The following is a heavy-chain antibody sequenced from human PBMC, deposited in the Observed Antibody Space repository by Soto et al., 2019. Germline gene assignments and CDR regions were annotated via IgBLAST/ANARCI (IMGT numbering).Heavy chain of an antibody. V-gene: IGHV4-59*01. CDR3: ARVDYGDYFFDY. D-gene: IGHD4-17*01. Sequence: SETLSLTCTVSGGSISSYYWSWIRQPPGKGLEWIGYIYYSGSTNYNPSLKSRVTISVDTSKNQFSLKLSSVTAADTAVYYCARVDYGDYFFDYWGQGTTVTVSS. CDR2: IYYSGST. J-gene: IGHJ4*03. CDR1: GGSISSYY.